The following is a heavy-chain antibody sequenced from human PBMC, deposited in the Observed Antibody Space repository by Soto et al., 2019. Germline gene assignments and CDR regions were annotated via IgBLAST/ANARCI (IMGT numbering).Heavy chain of an antibody. CDR1: GVSISTYY. CDR2: IYYSGNT. Sequence: SETLSLTCTVSGVSISTYYWSWIRQPPGKGLEWIGYIYYSGNTNYNPSLKSRVTMSLDTSKNQLSLNLTSVTAADTAVYFCAIAAVPAAIRYYYYYAMDLWSQGTTVTVSS. V-gene: IGHV4-59*08. J-gene: IGHJ6*02. CDR3: AIAAVPAAIRYYYYYAMDL. D-gene: IGHD2-2*01.